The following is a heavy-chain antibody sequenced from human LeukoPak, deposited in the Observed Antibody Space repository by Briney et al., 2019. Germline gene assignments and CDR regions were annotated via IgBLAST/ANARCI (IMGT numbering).Heavy chain of an antibody. CDR2: IYYSGST. V-gene: IGHV4-31*03. J-gene: IGHJ4*02. CDR1: GGSISSGGYY. Sequence: SETLSLTCTVSGGSISSGGYYWSWIRQHPGKGLEWIGYIYYSGSTYYNPSLKSRVTISVDTSKNQFSLKLSSVTAADTAVYYCARDRRDTAMDASDYWGQGTLVTVSS. D-gene: IGHD5-18*01. CDR3: ARDRRDTAMDASDY.